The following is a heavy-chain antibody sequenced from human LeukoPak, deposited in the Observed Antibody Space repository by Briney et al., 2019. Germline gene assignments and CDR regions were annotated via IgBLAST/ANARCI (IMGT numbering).Heavy chain of an antibody. CDR1: GGSFSGYY. CDR3: ASVTVTTGVDY. J-gene: IGHJ4*02. CDR2: INHSGNT. D-gene: IGHD4-17*01. V-gene: IGHV4-34*01. Sequence: SETLSLTCAVYGGSFSGYYWSWIRQPPGKGLEWIGEINHSGNTNYNPSLKSRVTISVDTSKNQFSLKLSSVTAADTAVYYCASVTVTTGVDYRGQGTLVTVSS.